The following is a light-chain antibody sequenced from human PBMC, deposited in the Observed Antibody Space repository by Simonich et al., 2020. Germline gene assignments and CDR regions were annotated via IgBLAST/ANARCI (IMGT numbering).Light chain of an antibody. Sequence: NFMLTQPHSVSESPGKTVTISCTRRSGSIASNYVQWYQPRPGSSPTTVIYEDNQRPAGVPDRFSGSIDSSSNSASLTISGLKTEDEADYYCQSYDSSNRVFGGGTKLTVL. CDR1: SGSIASNY. V-gene: IGLV6-57*01. CDR2: EDN. J-gene: IGLJ3*02. CDR3: QSYDSSNRV.